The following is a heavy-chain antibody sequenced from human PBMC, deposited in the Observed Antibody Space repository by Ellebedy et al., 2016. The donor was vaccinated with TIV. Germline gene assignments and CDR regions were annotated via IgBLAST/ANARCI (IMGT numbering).Heavy chain of an antibody. D-gene: IGHD1-1*01. J-gene: IGHJ6*03. Sequence: GSLRLSCSVSGDSMSSYYWSWIRQPPGKGLEWIGYVYDSGSTSYNPSLKSRVTISIASSKNQFSLKLSSVSAADTAVYYCAREEDDPYDYYYMDVWGKGTTVTVSS. CDR3: AREEDDPYDYYYMDV. CDR1: GDSMSSYY. CDR2: VYDSGST. V-gene: IGHV4-59*01.